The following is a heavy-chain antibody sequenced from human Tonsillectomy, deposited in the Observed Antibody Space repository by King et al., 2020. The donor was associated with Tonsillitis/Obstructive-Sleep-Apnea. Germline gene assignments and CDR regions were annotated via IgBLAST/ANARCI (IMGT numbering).Heavy chain of an antibody. CDR3: ARPTLHYDFWSGYLY. Sequence: VQLVESGGGVVQPGRSLRLSCAASGFTFSTYGMHWVRQAPGKGLEWVAVISNDGSNKFYADSVKGRFTISRDNSKNTVSLQMNSLRAEDTAVYYCARPTLHYDFWSGYLYWGQGILLTVSS. CDR1: GFTFSTYG. J-gene: IGHJ4*02. V-gene: IGHV3-30*03. D-gene: IGHD3-3*01. CDR2: ISNDGSNK.